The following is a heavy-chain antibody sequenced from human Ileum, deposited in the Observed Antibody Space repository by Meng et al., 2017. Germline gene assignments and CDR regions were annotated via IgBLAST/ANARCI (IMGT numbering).Heavy chain of an antibody. D-gene: IGHD3-9*01. CDR1: GGTFSRYG. J-gene: IGHJ4*02. CDR3: ARDEPDVLIGYEAY. Sequence: QVHVGDFEAEVKKPGSLGTVSCKSSGGTFSRYGISWVRQAPGQGLEWMGGITPMYGTANYGQKFQGRVTITADKSTSTIYMELSSLRSEDTAVYYCARDEPDVLIGYEAYWGQGTLVTVSS. V-gene: IGHV1-69*06. CDR2: ITPMYGTA.